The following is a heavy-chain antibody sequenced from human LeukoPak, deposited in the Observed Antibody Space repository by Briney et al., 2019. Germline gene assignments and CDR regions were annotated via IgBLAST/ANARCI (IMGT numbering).Heavy chain of an antibody. CDR3: AKDIGDGDYVFEGMDV. CDR1: GFTFSSYS. V-gene: IGHV3-21*04. CDR2: ISSSSSYI. D-gene: IGHD4-17*01. J-gene: IGHJ6*02. Sequence: PGGSLRLSCAASGFTFSSYSMNWVRQAPGKGLEWVSSISSSSSYIYYADSVKGRFTISRDNAKNSLYLQMNSLRAEDTALYYCAKDIGDGDYVFEGMDVWGQGTTVTVSS.